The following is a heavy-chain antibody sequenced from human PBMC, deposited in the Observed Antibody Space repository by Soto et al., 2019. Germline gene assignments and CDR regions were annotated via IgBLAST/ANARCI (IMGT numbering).Heavy chain of an antibody. J-gene: IGHJ6*02. CDR1: GGSISSSSYY. D-gene: IGHD5-18*01. CDR3: ACIFSGGYGYGFYYYGMDV. Sequence: QLQLQESGPGLVKPSETLSLTCTVSGGSISSSSYYWGWIRQPPGKGLEWIGRIYYSGSTYYNPSLKRRATTSLDTSKNQSSRKLSSVTAADTAVYYCACIFSGGYGYGFYYYGMDVWGQGTTVTVSS. V-gene: IGHV4-39*01. CDR2: IYYSGST.